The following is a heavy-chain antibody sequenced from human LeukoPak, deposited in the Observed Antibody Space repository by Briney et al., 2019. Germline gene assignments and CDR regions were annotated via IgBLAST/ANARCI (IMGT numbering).Heavy chain of an antibody. J-gene: IGHJ4*02. V-gene: IGHV3-21*01. D-gene: IGHD3-10*01. CDR1: GFTFSSYS. Sequence: GGSLRLSCAASGFTFSSYSMNWVRQAPGKGLEWVSSISSSSSYIYYADSVKGRFTISRDNAKNSLYLQMNSLRAEDTAVYYCARDPPYGSGSPTDYWGQGTLVTVST. CDR3: ARDPPYGSGSPTDY. CDR2: ISSSSSYI.